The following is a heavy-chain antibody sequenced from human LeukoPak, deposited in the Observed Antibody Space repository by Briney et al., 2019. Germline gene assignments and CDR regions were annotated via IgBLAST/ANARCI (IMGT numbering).Heavy chain of an antibody. J-gene: IGHJ4*02. CDR2: IYSSGSN. Sequence: SETLSLTCTVPGGSISGYFWSWIRQPAGKGLEWIGRIYSSGSNNYNPSLKSRVTMSLDTSKNHLSLNLSSVTAADTAVYYCAREPTSGREPTSGRPLDYWGQGTLVTVSS. CDR3: AREPTSGREPTSGRPLDY. V-gene: IGHV4-4*07. CDR1: GGSISGYF. D-gene: IGHD5-12*01.